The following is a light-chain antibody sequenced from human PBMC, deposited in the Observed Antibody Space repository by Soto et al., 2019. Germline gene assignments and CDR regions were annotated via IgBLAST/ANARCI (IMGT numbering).Light chain of an antibody. CDR1: SSDVGGYNY. V-gene: IGLV2-14*01. J-gene: IGLJ3*02. CDR3: SSFTSINTWV. CDR2: EVS. Sequence: QSALTQPASVSGSPGQSITISCTGTSSDVGGYNYVSWYQQHPGKAPKLMIYEVSNRPSGVSNRFSGSKSGNTASLTISGLQAAEEANYYCSSFTSINTWVFGGGTKLTVL.